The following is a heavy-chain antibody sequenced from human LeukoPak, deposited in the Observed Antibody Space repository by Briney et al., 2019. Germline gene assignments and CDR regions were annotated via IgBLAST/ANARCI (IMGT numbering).Heavy chain of an antibody. CDR2: IYYSGST. CDR3: ASTFYDSSGYYLDH. Sequence: GSLRLSCAASGFTVSSNYMSWVRQAPGKGLEWIGTIYYSGSTYYNPSLKSRVTISVDTSKNQFSLKLSSVTAADTAVYYCASTFYDSSGYYLDHWGQGTLVTVSS. D-gene: IGHD3-22*01. CDR1: GFTVSSNY. J-gene: IGHJ4*02. V-gene: IGHV4-59*05.